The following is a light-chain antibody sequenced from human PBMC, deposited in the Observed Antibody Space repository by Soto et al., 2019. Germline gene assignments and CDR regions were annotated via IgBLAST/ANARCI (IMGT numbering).Light chain of an antibody. Sequence: EIVMTQSPATLSVSPGESATLSCRASQSVSGNLAWYQQKPGQAPRLLIYGASTRATGIPARFSGSGSGTEFTLTVSSLQSEDFALYYCQQYNNWPPLTFGGGTKVEIK. CDR2: GAS. V-gene: IGKV3-15*01. J-gene: IGKJ4*01. CDR1: QSVSGN. CDR3: QQYNNWPPLT.